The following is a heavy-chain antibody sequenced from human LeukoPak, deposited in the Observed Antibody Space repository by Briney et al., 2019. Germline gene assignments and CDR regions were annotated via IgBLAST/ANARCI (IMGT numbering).Heavy chain of an antibody. CDR2: ISAYNGNT. D-gene: IGHD3-10*01. V-gene: IGHV1-18*01. CDR1: GYAFTNYG. Sequence: ASVKVSCKASGYAFTNYGFTWVRQAPGQGLEWMGWISAYNGNTNYAQKLQGRVTMTTDTSTSTAYMELRSLRSDDTAVYYCARELLKDFDYWGQGTLVTVSS. CDR3: ARELLKDFDY. J-gene: IGHJ4*02.